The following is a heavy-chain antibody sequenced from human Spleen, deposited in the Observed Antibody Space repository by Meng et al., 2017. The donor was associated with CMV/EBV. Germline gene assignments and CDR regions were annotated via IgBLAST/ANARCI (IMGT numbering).Heavy chain of an antibody. V-gene: IGHV3-21*01. CDR2: ISRSTHYI. Sequence: GESLKISCAASGFDFSAYSLNWVRQAPGKGLEWVAFISRSTHYIYYADSVKARFTISRDTAKNSVYLQMNSLRAEDTAVYYCARDLVLESDAFDIWGQGTMVTVSS. CDR1: GFDFSAYS. D-gene: IGHD5-24*01. CDR3: ARDLVLESDAFDI. J-gene: IGHJ3*02.